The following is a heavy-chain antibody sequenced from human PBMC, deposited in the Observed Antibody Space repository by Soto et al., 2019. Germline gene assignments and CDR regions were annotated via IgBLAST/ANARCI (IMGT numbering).Heavy chain of an antibody. V-gene: IGHV3-30-3*01. CDR3: ARDRVVAGIGEIDY. CDR2: ISYDGNNK. Sequence: QVHLVESGGGVVQPGRSLRLSRAASGFTFSNSAMHWARQAPGKGLEWVAVISYDGNNKYYADSVKGRFTISRDNSMNRLYLQMNSLRPEDTAVYYCARDRVVAGIGEIDYWGQGTLVTVSS. CDR1: GFTFSNSA. J-gene: IGHJ4*02. D-gene: IGHD6-19*01.